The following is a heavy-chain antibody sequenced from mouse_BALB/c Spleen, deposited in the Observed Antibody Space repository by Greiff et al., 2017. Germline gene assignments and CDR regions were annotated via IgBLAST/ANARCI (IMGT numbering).Heavy chain of an antibody. V-gene: IGHV3-2*02. D-gene: IGHD2-2*01. CDR3: ARGGIYYGYDGYAMDY. Sequence: VQLKESGPGLVKPSQSLSLTCTVTGYSITSDYAWNWIRQFPGNKLEWMGYISYSGSTSYNPSLKSRISITRDTSKNQFFLQLNSVTTEDTATYYCARGGIYYGYDGYAMDYWGQGTSVTVSS. CDR1: GYSITSDYA. CDR2: ISYSGST. J-gene: IGHJ4*01.